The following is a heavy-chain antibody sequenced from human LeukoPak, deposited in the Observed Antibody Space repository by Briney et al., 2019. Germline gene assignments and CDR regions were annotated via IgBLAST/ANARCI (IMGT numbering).Heavy chain of an antibody. D-gene: IGHD2-8*01. V-gene: IGHV3-66*01. Sequence: PGGSLRLSCAASGFTVSSNYMNWVRQAPGKGLEWVSLIYSGGSTYYADSVKGRFTISRDNSKNTLYLQMNSLRAEDTAVYYCARDCTNGVCYGTDFDYWGQGTLVTVSS. CDR1: GFTVSSNY. CDR3: ARDCTNGVCYGTDFDY. CDR2: IYSGGST. J-gene: IGHJ4*02.